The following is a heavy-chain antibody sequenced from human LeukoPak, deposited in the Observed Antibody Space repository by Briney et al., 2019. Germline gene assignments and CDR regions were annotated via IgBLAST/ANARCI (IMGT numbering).Heavy chain of an antibody. Sequence: PGGSLRLSCAPSGFTFSSYGMHWVRQAPGKGLEWVAFIRYDGSNKYYADSVEGRFTISRDNSKNTLYLQMNSLRAEDAAVYYCAKDGVTGGAFDIWGQGTMVTVSS. CDR3: AKDGVTGGAFDI. CDR2: IRYDGSNK. CDR1: GFTFSSYG. D-gene: IGHD3-10*01. J-gene: IGHJ3*02. V-gene: IGHV3-30*02.